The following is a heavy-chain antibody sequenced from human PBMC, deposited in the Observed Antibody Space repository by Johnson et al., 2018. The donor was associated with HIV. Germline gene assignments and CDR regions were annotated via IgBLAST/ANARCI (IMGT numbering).Heavy chain of an antibody. CDR2: ISYDGSNK. CDR1: GFTFSSYG. Sequence: QMQLVESGGGLVQPGGSLRLSCAASGFTFSSYGMHWVRQAPGKGLEWVAVISYDGSNKYYADSVKGRFTISRDNSKNTLYLQMNSLRAEDTAVYYCASIDAFDIWGQGTMVTVSS. V-gene: IGHV3-30*03. J-gene: IGHJ3*02. CDR3: ASIDAFDI.